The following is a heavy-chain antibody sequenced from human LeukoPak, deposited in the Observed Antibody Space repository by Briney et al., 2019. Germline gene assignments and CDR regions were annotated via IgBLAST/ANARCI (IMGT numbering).Heavy chain of an antibody. V-gene: IGHV4-61*01. Sequence: SETLSLTRTVSGGSVSSGSYYWSWIRQPPGKGLEWIGYIYYSGSTNYNPSLKSRVTISVDTSKNQFSLKLSSVTAADTAVYYCARVDYCSSTSCPWGYYYGMDVWGQGTTVTVSS. CDR3: ARVDYCSSTSCPWGYYYGMDV. CDR1: GGSVSSGSYY. D-gene: IGHD2-2*01. CDR2: IYYSGST. J-gene: IGHJ6*02.